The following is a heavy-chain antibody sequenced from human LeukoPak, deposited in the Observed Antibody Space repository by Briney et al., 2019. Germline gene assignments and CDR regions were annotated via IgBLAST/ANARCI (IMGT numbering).Heavy chain of an antibody. Sequence: GESLRLSCAASGFTFSSFAMIWVRQAPGKGLEWVSGISGSGGDTYYADSVRGRFTVSRDNSKGTLYLQMISLGAEDTAVYYCAKVRYDSTGYYYTYFYDGMDVWGQGTTVTVSS. V-gene: IGHV3-23*01. D-gene: IGHD3-22*01. J-gene: IGHJ6*02. CDR1: GFTFSSFA. CDR2: ISGSGGDT. CDR3: AKVRYDSTGYYYTYFYDGMDV.